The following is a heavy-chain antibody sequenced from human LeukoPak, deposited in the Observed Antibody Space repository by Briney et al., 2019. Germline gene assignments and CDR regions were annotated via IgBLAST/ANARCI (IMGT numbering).Heavy chain of an antibody. CDR3: ARDFILHNYYDSSGYYPRYYFDY. CDR2: INPSGGST. D-gene: IGHD3-22*01. J-gene: IGHJ4*02. V-gene: IGHV1-46*01. Sequence: ASVKVSCKASGYTFTGYYMHWVRQAPGQGLEWMGIINPSGGSTSYAQKFQGRVTMTRDTSTSIVYMELSSLRSEDTVVYYCARDFILHNYYDSSGYYPRYYFDYWGQGTLVTVSS. CDR1: GYTFTGYY.